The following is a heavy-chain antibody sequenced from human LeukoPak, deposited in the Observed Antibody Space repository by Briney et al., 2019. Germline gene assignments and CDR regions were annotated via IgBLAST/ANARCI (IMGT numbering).Heavy chain of an antibody. CDR2: INPNSGGT. Sequence: GASVKVSCKPSGYSFTDYYMHWVRQAPGQGLEWMGWINPNSGGTSSAQKFQGRVTMTRDSSMSTVYMEVSWLTSDDTALYYCARADRLHGGPYLIGPWGQGTLVTVSS. D-gene: IGHD2-21*01. V-gene: IGHV1-2*02. CDR1: GYSFTDYY. CDR3: ARADRLHGGPYLIGP. J-gene: IGHJ5*02.